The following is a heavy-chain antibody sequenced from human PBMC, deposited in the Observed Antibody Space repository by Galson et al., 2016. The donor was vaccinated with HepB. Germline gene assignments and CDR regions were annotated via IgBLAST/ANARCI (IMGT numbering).Heavy chain of an antibody. J-gene: IGHJ4*01. D-gene: IGHD2-2*01. Sequence: SLKLSCTASGFTFNTCGITWVRQAPGQGLEWVSWISACGSNIYYTDNLQGRFIISRDNSMNTLYMQLSSLRADDMAVYYCARSSCSSLNAEFDYWGQGTTVAVSS. CDR3: ARSSCSSLNAEFDY. CDR2: ISACGSNI. CDR1: GFTFNTCG. V-gene: IGHV3-23*01.